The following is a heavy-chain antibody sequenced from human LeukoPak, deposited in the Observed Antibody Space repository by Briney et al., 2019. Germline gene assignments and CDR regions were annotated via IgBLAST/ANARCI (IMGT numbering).Heavy chain of an antibody. D-gene: IGHD3-22*01. J-gene: IGHJ4*02. CDR1: GGSLSSGGYY. CDR2: IYYSGST. CDR3: ARVLGGARSSGYSILHFDY. V-gene: IGHV4-31*03. Sequence: SQTLSLTCTVSGGSLSSGGYYWSWIRQHPGEGLEWIGYIYYSGSTYYNPSLKSRVTISVDTSKNQFSLNLTSVTAADTAVYYCARVLGGARSSGYSILHFDYWGQGTLVTVSS.